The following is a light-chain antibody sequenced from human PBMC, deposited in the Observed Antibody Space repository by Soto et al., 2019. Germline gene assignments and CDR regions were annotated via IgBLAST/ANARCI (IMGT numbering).Light chain of an antibody. CDR1: QSISSY. Sequence: ETVLTQSPATLSLSPGERATLSCRASQSISSYLIWYQQKPGQAPRLLIYDASSRATGIPARFSGSGSGTEFTLTISSLEPEDFAVYYCQQRGNWPLTFGGGTKVEI. V-gene: IGKV3-11*01. CDR3: QQRGNWPLT. J-gene: IGKJ4*01. CDR2: DAS.